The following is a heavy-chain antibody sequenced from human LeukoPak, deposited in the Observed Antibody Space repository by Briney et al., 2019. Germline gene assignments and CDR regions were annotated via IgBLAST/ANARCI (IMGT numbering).Heavy chain of an antibody. CDR2: INHSGST. J-gene: IGHJ3*02. Sequence: SETLSLTCAVYGGSFSGYYWSWIRQPPGKGLEWIGEINHSGSTNYNPSLKSRVTISVDTSKNQFSLKLSSVTAADTAVYYCARDRDGYLLLLDAFDIWGQGTMVTVSS. CDR1: GGSFSGYY. V-gene: IGHV4-34*01. D-gene: IGHD2-15*01. CDR3: ARDRDGYLLLLDAFDI.